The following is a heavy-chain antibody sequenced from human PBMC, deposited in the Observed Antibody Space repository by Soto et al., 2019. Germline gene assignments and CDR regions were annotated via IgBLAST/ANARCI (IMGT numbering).Heavy chain of an antibody. CDR1: DYTFHTYG. V-gene: IGHV1-18*01. Sequence: ASVKVSCKASDYTFHTYGITWVRQAPGQGLEWMGWISTYNGNTEYVQKFQDRVTMTTDPSTRTAYMELRSLRSDDTAVYYCARKSSSSSWFDPWGQGTLVTAPQ. CDR2: ISTYNGNT. J-gene: IGHJ5*02. D-gene: IGHD6-6*01. CDR3: ARKSSSSSWFDP.